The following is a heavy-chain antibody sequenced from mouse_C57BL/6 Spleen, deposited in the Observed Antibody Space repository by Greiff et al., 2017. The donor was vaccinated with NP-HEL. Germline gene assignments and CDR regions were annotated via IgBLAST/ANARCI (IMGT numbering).Heavy chain of an antibody. V-gene: IGHV1-15*01. CDR3: TRGAYFDY. Sequence: VQLQQSGAELVRPGASVTLSCKASGYTFTDYEMHWVKQTPVHGLEWIGAIDPETGGTAYNQKFKGKAILTADKSSSTAYLELRSLTSEDPAVYYCTRGAYFDYWGQGTTLTVSS. D-gene: IGHD3-1*01. J-gene: IGHJ2*01. CDR1: GYTFTDYE. CDR2: IDPETGGT.